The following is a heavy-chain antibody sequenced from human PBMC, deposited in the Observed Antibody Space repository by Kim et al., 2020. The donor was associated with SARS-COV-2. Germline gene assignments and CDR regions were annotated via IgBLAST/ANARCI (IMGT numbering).Heavy chain of an antibody. Sequence: GGSLRLSCAASGFTFSSYGMHWVRQAPGKGLEWVAVISYDGSNKYYADSVKGRFTISRDNSKNTLYLQMNSLRAEDTAVYYCAKVVWGVAGPYFDYWGQGTLVTVSS. CDR1: GFTFSSYG. V-gene: IGHV3-30*18. J-gene: IGHJ4*02. CDR2: ISYDGSNK. CDR3: AKVVWGVAGPYFDY. D-gene: IGHD6-19*01.